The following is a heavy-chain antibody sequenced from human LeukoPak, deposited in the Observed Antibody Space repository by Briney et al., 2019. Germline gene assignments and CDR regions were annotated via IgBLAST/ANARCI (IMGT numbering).Heavy chain of an antibody. CDR3: VSSWYGGDDAFDI. CDR2: IYYSGST. J-gene: IGHJ3*02. D-gene: IGHD6-13*01. Sequence: PSETLSLTCTVSGGSISSYYWSWIRQPPGKGLEWIGYIYYSGSTNYNPSLKSRVTISVDTSKNQFSLKLSSVTAADTAVYYCVSSWYGGDDAFDIWGQGTMVTVSS. V-gene: IGHV4-59*01. CDR1: GGSISSYY.